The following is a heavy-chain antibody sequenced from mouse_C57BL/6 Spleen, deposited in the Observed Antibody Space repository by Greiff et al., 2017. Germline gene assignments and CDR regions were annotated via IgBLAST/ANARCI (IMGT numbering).Heavy chain of an antibody. D-gene: IGHD1-1*01. V-gene: IGHV1-82*01. CDR1: GYAFSSSW. CDR3: ARPHYYGSSGNYFDY. J-gene: IGHJ2*01. Sequence: VQLQQSGPELVKPGASVKISCKASGYAFSSSWMNWVKQRPGKGLEWIGRIYPGDGATNYNGKFKGKATLTADKSSSTAYMQLSSLTSEDSAVYFCARPHYYGSSGNYFDYWGQGTTLTVSS. CDR2: IYPGDGAT.